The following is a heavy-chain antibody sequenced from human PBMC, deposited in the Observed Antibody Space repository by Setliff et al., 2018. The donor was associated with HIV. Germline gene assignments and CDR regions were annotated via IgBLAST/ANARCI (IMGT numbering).Heavy chain of an antibody. CDR2: ISAYNGNT. D-gene: IGHD2-8*01. Sequence: ASVKVSCKASGYSLRRHGISWVRQAPGQGLEWMGWISAYNGNTNYAQKFRGRVTLTTDTSTSTAYMELRSLRSDDTAVYYCARVNDILLGYWVGYFDYWGQGTLVTVSS. CDR1: GYSLRRHG. V-gene: IGHV1-18*01. CDR3: ARVNDILLGYWVGYFDY. J-gene: IGHJ4*02.